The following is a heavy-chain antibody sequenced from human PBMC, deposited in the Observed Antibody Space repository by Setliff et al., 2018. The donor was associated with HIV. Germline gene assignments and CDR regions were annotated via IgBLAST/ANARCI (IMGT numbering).Heavy chain of an antibody. CDR3: ARDSGVATIRKSALDY. CDR1: GFTFSNYW. D-gene: IGHD5-12*01. CDR2: INRDGTEK. J-gene: IGHJ4*02. Sequence: GGSLRLSCAASGFTFSNYWMTWVRQAPGKGLEWVAQINRDGTEKYYVDSVKGRFTISRDNAKNSLYQQMNSLRAEDTALYYCARDSGVATIRKSALDYWGQGTLVTVSS. V-gene: IGHV3-7*03.